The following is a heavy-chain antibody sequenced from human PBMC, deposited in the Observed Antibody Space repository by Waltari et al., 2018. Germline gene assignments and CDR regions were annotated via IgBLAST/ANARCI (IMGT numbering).Heavy chain of an antibody. CDR2: INSDGSST. CDR1: GFTFSSHW. CDR3: VRDSSGTY. Sequence: EVQLVESGGGLVQPGGSLRLSCAASGFTFSSHWMYWVRQTPGKGLVGVSGINSDGSSTRYADSVKGRVTISRDNAKNTLYLQMNSLRAEDTAVYYCVRDSSGTYWGQGTQVTVSS. D-gene: IGHD3-22*01. V-gene: IGHV3-74*01. J-gene: IGHJ4*02.